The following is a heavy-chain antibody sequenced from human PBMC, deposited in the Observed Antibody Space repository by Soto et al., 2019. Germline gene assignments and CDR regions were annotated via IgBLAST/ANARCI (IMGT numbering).Heavy chain of an antibody. CDR2: ISYDGSNK. CDR1: GFTFSSYA. Sequence: QVQLVESGGGVVQPGRSLRLSCAASGFTFSSYAMHWVRQAPGKGLEWVAVISYDGSNKYYADSVKGRFTISRDNSKNTLYLQMNSLRAEDTVVYYCARDLADTAMVFDYWGQGTLVTVSS. J-gene: IGHJ4*02. D-gene: IGHD5-18*01. CDR3: ARDLADTAMVFDY. V-gene: IGHV3-30-3*01.